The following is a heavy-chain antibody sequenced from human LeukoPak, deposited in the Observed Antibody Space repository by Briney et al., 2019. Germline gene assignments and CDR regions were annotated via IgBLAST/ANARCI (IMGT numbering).Heavy chain of an antibody. CDR3: ARDCRVWPYYFDY. CDR1: GFTFSSYS. CDR2: ISSSSSYI. Sequence: GGSLRLSCAASGFTFSSYSMNWVRQAPGKGLEWVSSISSSSSYIYYADSVKGRFTISRDNAKNSLYLQMNSLRAEDAAVYYCARDCRVWPYYFDYWGQGTLVTVSS. J-gene: IGHJ4*02. V-gene: IGHV3-21*01. D-gene: IGHD2-15*01.